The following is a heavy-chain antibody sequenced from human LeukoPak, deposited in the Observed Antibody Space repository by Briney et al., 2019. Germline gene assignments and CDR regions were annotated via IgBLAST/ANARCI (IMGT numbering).Heavy chain of an antibody. J-gene: IGHJ5*02. CDR3: ARVIKSNWFDP. CDR1: GGSISDYY. Sequence: SETLSLTCSVSGGSISDYYYSWIRQSPGKGLEWIGYIYYSGSTNYNPSLRSRVTISVDTSKNQFSLKLSSVTAADTAVYYCARVIKSNWFDPWGQGTLVTVSS. V-gene: IGHV4-59*01. D-gene: IGHD3-10*01. CDR2: IYYSGST.